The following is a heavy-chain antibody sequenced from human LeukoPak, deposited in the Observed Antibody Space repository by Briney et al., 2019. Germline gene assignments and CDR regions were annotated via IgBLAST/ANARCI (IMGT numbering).Heavy chain of an antibody. CDR3: ARRRYYDSTGYLN. J-gene: IGHJ1*01. D-gene: IGHD3-22*01. CDR1: GGFISSSSYY. Sequence: SETLSLTCSVSGGFISSSSYYWGWIRQPPGKGLEWIGDIYYSGSTYFKPSLASRVAISIDTSKNQFSLRLSPVTAADTAVYYCARRRYYDSTGYLNWGQGTQVIVSS. CDR2: IYYSGST. V-gene: IGHV4-39*01.